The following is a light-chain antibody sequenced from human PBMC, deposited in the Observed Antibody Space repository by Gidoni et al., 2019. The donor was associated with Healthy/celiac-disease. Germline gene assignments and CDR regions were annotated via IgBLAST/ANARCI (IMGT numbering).Light chain of an antibody. CDR2: GNR. CDR1: SSNIGAGYD. V-gene: IGLV1-40*01. CDR3: QSYDSSLSPYVV. J-gene: IGLJ2*01. Sequence: QSVLTQLPSVSGAPGQRGPTSCTGSSSNIGAGYDVHWYQQLPGTAPKLLIDGNRIQPSGVPDRFSGSKSGTSASLAITGLQAEDEADYYFQSYDSSLSPYVVFGGGTKLTVL.